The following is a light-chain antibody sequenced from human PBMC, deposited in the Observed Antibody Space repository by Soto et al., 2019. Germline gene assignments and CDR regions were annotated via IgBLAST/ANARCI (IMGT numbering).Light chain of an antibody. J-gene: IGLJ1*01. CDR1: SSDVGGYNS. Sequence: QSALTQPASVSGSPGQSITISCTGTSSDVGGYNSVSWFQQHPSKAPKLIIYEVSNRPSGVSIRFSGSKSGNTAYLTISGLQAEDEADYYCNSYRHSTTLVFGTGTKVTVL. CDR2: EVS. CDR3: NSYRHSTTLV. V-gene: IGLV2-14*01.